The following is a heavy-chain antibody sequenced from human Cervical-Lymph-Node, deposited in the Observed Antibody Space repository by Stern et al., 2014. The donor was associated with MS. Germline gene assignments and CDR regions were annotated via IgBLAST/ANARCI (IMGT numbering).Heavy chain of an antibody. D-gene: IGHD6-6*01. J-gene: IGHJ6*02. CDR1: GYTFPTYR. V-gene: IGHV1-18*01. CDR3: AQSLVYYGMDA. Sequence: QDQLVQSAAEVKKSGASVKVSCSASGYTFPTYRIFWVRQAPGHGLEWVGWISGYNGQTNYAQKFQGRVTLTTDTSTKTSYMELRSLRSDDTAVYYCAQSLVYYGMDAWGQGTTLTVSS. CDR2: ISGYNGQT.